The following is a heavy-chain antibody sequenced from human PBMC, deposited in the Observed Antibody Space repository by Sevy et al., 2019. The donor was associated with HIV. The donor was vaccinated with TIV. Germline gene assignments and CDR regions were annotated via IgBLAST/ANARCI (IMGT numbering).Heavy chain of an antibody. CDR1: GFTFNNFW. CDR3: AGDVGGGYFDY. Sequence: GESLKISCVASGFTFNNFWMAWVRQAPGKGLEWFANIKPDGSESNHVGSVKGRFTISRDNAKNLLFLQMNSLTAEDTAVYSCAGDVGGGYFDYWGQGTLVTVSS. V-gene: IGHV3-7*03. J-gene: IGHJ4*01. D-gene: IGHD3-16*01. CDR2: IKPDGSES.